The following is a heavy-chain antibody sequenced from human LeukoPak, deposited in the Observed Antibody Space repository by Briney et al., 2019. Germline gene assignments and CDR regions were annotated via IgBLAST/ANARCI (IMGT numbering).Heavy chain of an antibody. V-gene: IGHV3-21*01. CDR3: AKSRYYDFWSGRYGMDV. CDR1: GFTFSSYS. CDR2: ISSSSRYI. Sequence: GGSLRLSCAASGFTFSSYSMNWVRQAPGKGLEWVSSISSSSRYIYYADSVKGRFTISRDNAKNSLYLQMNSLRAEDTAVYYCAKSRYYDFWSGRYGMDVWGQGTTVTVSS. J-gene: IGHJ6*02. D-gene: IGHD3-3*01.